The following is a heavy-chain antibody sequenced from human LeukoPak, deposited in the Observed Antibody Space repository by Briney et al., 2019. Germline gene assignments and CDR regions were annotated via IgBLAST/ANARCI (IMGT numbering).Heavy chain of an antibody. CDR2: IYSSGST. D-gene: IGHD3-22*01. Sequence: SETLSLTCTVSGGSISNYYWSWIRQPAGKGLEWIGRIYSSGSTDYNASLKSRVTMSVDTSKNHFSLKLSSVTAADTAVYYCARHTTYYYDSSGYENWFDPWGQGTLVTVSS. CDR1: GGSISNYY. V-gene: IGHV4-4*07. CDR3: ARHTTYYYDSSGYENWFDP. J-gene: IGHJ5*02.